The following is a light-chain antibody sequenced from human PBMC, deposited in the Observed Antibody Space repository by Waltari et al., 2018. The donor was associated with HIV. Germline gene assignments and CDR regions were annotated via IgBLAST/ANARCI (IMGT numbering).Light chain of an antibody. V-gene: IGLV1-44*01. CDR1: TSTIGTNS. J-gene: IGLJ2*01. Sequence: QSVLAQPPSASGTPGQRVTISCSGTTSTIGTNSVNWYQQLPGTAPKLLILSDNQRPSGVPDLFAGSKSGTSASLAISGLQSEDEGDYYCAAWDDSLAEPYVLFGGGTRLTVL. CDR2: SDN. CDR3: AAWDDSLAEPYVL.